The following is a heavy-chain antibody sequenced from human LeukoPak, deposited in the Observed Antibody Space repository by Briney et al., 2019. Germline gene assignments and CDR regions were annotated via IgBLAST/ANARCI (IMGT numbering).Heavy chain of an antibody. CDR1: GYTFTGYY. CDR2: INPNSGGT. D-gene: IGHD6-13*01. Sequence: GASVKVSCKASGYTFTGYYMHWVRQAPGQGLEWRGWINPNSGGTNYAQKFQGWVTMTRDTSISTAYMELSRLRSDDTAVYYCARGSRPQYSSSWSDAFDIWGQGTMVTVSS. CDR3: ARGSRPQYSSSWSDAFDI. J-gene: IGHJ3*02. V-gene: IGHV1-2*04.